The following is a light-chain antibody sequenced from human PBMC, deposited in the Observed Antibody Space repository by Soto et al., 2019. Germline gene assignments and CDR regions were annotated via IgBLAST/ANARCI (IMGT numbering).Light chain of an antibody. V-gene: IGKV3-11*01. Sequence: EIVLTQSPATLSLSPGEGATLSCRAIQSVSRYLAWYQQKPGQAPRLLIYDASNRATGIPARFSGSGSGTDFTLTISSLEPEDFAVYYCQQRSNWPPTFGGGTKVEIK. CDR2: DAS. CDR1: QSVSRY. J-gene: IGKJ4*01. CDR3: QQRSNWPPT.